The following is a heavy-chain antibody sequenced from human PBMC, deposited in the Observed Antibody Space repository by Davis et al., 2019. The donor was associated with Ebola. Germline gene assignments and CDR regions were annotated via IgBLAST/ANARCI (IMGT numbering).Heavy chain of an antibody. D-gene: IGHD2-2*01. CDR1: GGSFSGYY. V-gene: IGHV4-34*01. Sequence: PSETLSLTCAVYGGSFSGYYWSWIRQPPGKGLEWIGEINHSGSTNYNPSLKSRVTISVDTSKNQFSLKLSSVTAADTAVYYCARGSHVPAATLRIAYWGQGTLVTVSS. J-gene: IGHJ4*02. CDR2: INHSGST. CDR3: ARGSHVPAATLRIAY.